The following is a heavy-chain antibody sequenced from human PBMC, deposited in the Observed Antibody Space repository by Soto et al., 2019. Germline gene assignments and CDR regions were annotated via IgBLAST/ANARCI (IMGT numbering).Heavy chain of an antibody. J-gene: IGHJ4*02. CDR2: INAKNGGT. CDR1: SFTFIDFY. CDR3: ARSHCTDGICYTEVIPS. V-gene: IGHV1-2*02. Sequence: QGELVQSGTEVKKPGASVKVSCEASSFTFIDFYIHWLRQAPGQGLEWMGGINAKNGGTRYAEKFQDRVTLTRDRSVRTAYLELQRLRSDETAVYYCARSHCTDGICYTEVIPSWGQGTLVTVS. D-gene: IGHD2-8*01.